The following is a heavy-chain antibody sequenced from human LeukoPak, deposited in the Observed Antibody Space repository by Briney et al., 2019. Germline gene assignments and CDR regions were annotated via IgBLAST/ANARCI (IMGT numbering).Heavy chain of an antibody. Sequence: GGSLRLSCAASGFTVSSNYMSWVRQAPGKGLEWVSVIYSGGSTYYADSVKGRFTISRDNSKNTLYLQMNSLRAEDTAVYYCARDHLGASMNSDAWGQGTTVTVSS. D-gene: IGHD3-16*01. J-gene: IGHJ6*02. CDR2: IYSGGST. CDR3: ARDHLGASMNSDA. V-gene: IGHV3-66*01. CDR1: GFTVSSNY.